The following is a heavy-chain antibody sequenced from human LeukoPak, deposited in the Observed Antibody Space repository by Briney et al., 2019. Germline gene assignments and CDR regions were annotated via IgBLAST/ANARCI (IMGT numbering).Heavy chain of an antibody. J-gene: IGHJ4*02. Sequence: ASVKVSCKASGYTFASYGISWVRQAPGQGLEWMGWISAYNGNTNYAQKLQGRVTMTTDTSTSTAYMELRSLRSDDTAVYYCARDSPGASYGFKFSDYWGQGTLVTVSS. CDR1: GYTFASYG. CDR3: ARDSPGASYGFKFSDY. D-gene: IGHD5-18*01. CDR2: ISAYNGNT. V-gene: IGHV1-18*01.